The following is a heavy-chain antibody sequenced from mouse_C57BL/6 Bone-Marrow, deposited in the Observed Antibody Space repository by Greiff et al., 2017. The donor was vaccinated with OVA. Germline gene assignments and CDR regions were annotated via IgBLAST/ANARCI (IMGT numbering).Heavy chain of an antibody. D-gene: IGHD2-1*01. J-gene: IGHJ1*03. Sequence: VQLQQSGPELVKPGASVKISCKASGYAFSSSWMNWVKQRPGKGLEWIGRIYPGDGDTNYNGKFKGKATLTADKSSSTAYMQLSSLTSEDSAVYFCARISYGNYWYFDVWGTGTTVTVSS. CDR3: ARISYGNYWYFDV. V-gene: IGHV1-82*01. CDR1: GYAFSSSW. CDR2: IYPGDGDT.